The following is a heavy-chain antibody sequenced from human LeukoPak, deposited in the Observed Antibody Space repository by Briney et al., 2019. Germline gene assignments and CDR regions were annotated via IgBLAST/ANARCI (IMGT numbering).Heavy chain of an antibody. CDR1: GFTFDDYA. V-gene: IGHV3-9*01. CDR3: AKDLGRTSDY. J-gene: IGHJ4*02. CDR2: ISWNSDSI. Sequence: HTGRSLRLSCAASGFTFDDYAMHWVRQAPGKGLEWVSGISWNSDSIGYADSVKGRFTIPRDNAKNSLYLQMNSLRAEDTALYYCAKDLGRTSDYWGQGTLVSVSS. D-gene: IGHD3/OR15-3a*01.